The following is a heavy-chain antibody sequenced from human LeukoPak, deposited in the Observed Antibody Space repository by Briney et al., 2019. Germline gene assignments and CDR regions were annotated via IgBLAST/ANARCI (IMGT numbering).Heavy chain of an antibody. CDR2: IWYDRSNK. CDR3: ARSRAVVRPYGMDV. V-gene: IGHV3-33*01. CDR1: GFTFSSYG. J-gene: IGHJ6*02. Sequence: PGGSLRLSCAASGFTFSSYGMHWVRQAPGKGLEWVAVIWYDRSNKYYADSVKGRFTISRDNSKNTLYLQMNSLRAEDTAVYYCARSRAVVRPYGMDVWGQGTTVTVSS. D-gene: IGHD2-15*01.